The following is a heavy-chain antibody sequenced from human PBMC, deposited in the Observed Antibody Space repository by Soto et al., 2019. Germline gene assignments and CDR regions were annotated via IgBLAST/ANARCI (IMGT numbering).Heavy chain of an antibody. D-gene: IGHD1-26*01. CDR1: GFTFSSYG. Sequence: QVQLLESGGGVVQPGRSLRLYCAASGFTFSSYGMHWVRQAPGKGLEWVAVIWYDVSNKYYADSVKGRFTISRDNSKNTLYLQMNSLRAEDTAVYYCARDLALTWVGVLDYWGQGPLVTVSS. CDR3: ARDLALTWVGVLDY. V-gene: IGHV3-33*01. J-gene: IGHJ4*02. CDR2: IWYDVSNK.